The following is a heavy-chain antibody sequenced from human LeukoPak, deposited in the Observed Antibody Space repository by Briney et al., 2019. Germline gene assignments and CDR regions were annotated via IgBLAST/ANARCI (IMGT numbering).Heavy chain of an antibody. J-gene: IGHJ5*02. Sequence: SETLSLTCTVSGGSISTYYWNWIRQPPGKGLEWIGYVYYSGSTNYNPSLKSRVTISVDTSKNQFSLKLSSVTAADTAVYYCARSRIAVAGIIPWFDLWGQGTLVTVSS. D-gene: IGHD6-19*01. CDR3: ARSRIAVAGIIPWFDL. CDR2: VYYSGST. CDR1: GGSISTYY. V-gene: IGHV4-59*08.